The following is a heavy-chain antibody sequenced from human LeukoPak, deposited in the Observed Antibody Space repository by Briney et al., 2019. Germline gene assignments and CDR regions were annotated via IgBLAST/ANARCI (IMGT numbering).Heavy chain of an antibody. CDR1: GYTFTSYA. V-gene: IGHV1-3*01. J-gene: IGHJ4*02. CDR2: INAGNGNT. Sequence: ASVKVSCKASGYTFTSYAMHWVRQAPGQRLEWMGWINAGNGNTKYSQKFQGRVTITRDTSASTAYMELSSLRSEDTAVYYCARVSITMVRGVIDSFDYWGQGTLVTVSS. D-gene: IGHD3-10*01. CDR3: ARVSITMVRGVIDSFDY.